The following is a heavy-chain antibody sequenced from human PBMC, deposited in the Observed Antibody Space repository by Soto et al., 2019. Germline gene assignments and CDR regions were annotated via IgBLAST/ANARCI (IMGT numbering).Heavy chain of an antibody. Sequence: QVQLVESGGGVVQPGRSLRLSCAASGFTFSSYGMHWVRQAPGKGLEWVAVIWYDGSNKYYADSVKGRFTISRDNSKNPLYLQMNSLRAEDTAVYYCARGSIVVVPGMDVWGQGTTVTVSS. J-gene: IGHJ6*02. D-gene: IGHD2-21*01. CDR2: IWYDGSNK. CDR3: ARGSIVVVPGMDV. V-gene: IGHV3-33*01. CDR1: GFTFSSYG.